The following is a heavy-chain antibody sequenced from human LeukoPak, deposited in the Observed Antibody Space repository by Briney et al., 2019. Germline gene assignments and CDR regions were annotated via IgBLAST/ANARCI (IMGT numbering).Heavy chain of an antibody. V-gene: IGHV1-69*06. CDR3: ARVTHTELSTWFDP. D-gene: IGHD1-7*01. CDR1: GGTFNSYA. CDR2: IIPMSDTA. J-gene: IGHJ5*02. Sequence: GASVKVSCKASGGTFNSYAISWVRQAPGQGLEWMGGIIPMSDTANYPQKFRGRLTITADIPTSTVYMELSSLRSEDTALYYCARVTHTELSTWFDPWGQGTLVTVSS.